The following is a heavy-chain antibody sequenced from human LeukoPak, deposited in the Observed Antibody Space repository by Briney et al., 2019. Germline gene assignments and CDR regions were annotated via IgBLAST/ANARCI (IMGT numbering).Heavy chain of an antibody. CDR3: ARRLMITFGGVIGNPHNWFDP. V-gene: IGHV4-39*01. CDR2: IYYSGST. CDR1: GGSISSSSYY. J-gene: IGHJ5*02. D-gene: IGHD3-16*02. Sequence: KPSETLSLTCTASGGSISSSSYYWGWIRQPPGKGLEWIGSIYYSGSTYYNPSLKSRVTISVDTSKNQFSLKLSSVTAADTAVYYCARRLMITFGGVIGNPHNWFDPWGQGTLVTVSS.